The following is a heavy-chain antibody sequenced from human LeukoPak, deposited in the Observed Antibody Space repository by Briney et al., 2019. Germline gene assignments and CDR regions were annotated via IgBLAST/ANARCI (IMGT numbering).Heavy chain of an antibody. CDR3: AKEGREYSSSTFDY. V-gene: IGHV3-23*01. J-gene: IGHJ4*02. D-gene: IGHD6-6*01. CDR1: GFTFSSYA. CDR2: ISGSGGST. Sequence: GGSLRLSCAASGFTFSSYAMSWVRQAPGKGLEWVSAISGSGGSTYYADPVKGRFTISRDNSKNTLYLQTNSLRAEDTAVYYCAKEGREYSSSTFDYWGQGTLVTVSS.